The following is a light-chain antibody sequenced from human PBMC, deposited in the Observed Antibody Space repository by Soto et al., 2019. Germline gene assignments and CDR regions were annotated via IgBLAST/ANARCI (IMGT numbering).Light chain of an antibody. CDR3: QQYNSWPLT. CDR2: GAS. V-gene: IGKV3-15*01. Sequence: EIVMTQSPATLSVSPGERATLSCRASPRVSDNLAWYQQKPGQAPRLLIYGASTRATDIPAKFSGSGSGTEFSLTISSLQSEDFALYYCQQYNSWPLTFGGGTKVEIK. CDR1: PRVSDN. J-gene: IGKJ4*01.